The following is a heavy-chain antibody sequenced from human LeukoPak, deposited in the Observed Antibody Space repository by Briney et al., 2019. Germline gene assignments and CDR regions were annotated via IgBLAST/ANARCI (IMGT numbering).Heavy chain of an antibody. CDR1: GGSFSGYY. J-gene: IGHJ4*02. V-gene: IGHV4-34*01. Sequence: SETLSLTCAVYGGSFSGYYWSWIRQPPGKGLEWIGEINHSGSTNFNPSLKSRVTISVDTSKNQFSLKLSSVTAADTAVYYCARGRPGGGYWGQGTLVTVSS. CDR3: ARGRPGGGY. CDR2: INHSGST. D-gene: IGHD4-23*01.